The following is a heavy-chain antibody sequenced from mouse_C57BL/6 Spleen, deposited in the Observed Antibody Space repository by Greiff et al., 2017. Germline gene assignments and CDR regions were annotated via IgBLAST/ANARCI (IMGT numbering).Heavy chain of an antibody. Sequence: QVQLQQPGAELVRPGSSVKLSCKASGYTFTSYWMHWVKQRPIQGLEWIGNIDPSDSETHYNQKFKDKATLTVDKSSSTAYMQLSSLTSEDSAVYYCARLGFTTVVATSYFDYWGQGTTLTVSS. CDR3: ARLGFTTVVATSYFDY. CDR1: GYTFTSYW. D-gene: IGHD1-1*01. J-gene: IGHJ2*01. CDR2: IDPSDSET. V-gene: IGHV1-52*01.